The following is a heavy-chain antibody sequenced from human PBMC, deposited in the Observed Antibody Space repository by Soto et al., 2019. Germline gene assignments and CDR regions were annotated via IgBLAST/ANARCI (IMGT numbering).Heavy chain of an antibody. D-gene: IGHD6-13*01. Sequence: PSETLSLTCAVYGGSFSGYYWSWIRQPPGKGLEWIGEINHSGSTNYNPSLKSRVTISVDTSKNQFSLKLSSVTAADTAVYYCARGVTGSSWYFDYWGQGTLVTVSS. CDR3: ARGVTGSSWYFDY. CDR1: GGSFSGYY. J-gene: IGHJ4*02. V-gene: IGHV4-34*01. CDR2: INHSGST.